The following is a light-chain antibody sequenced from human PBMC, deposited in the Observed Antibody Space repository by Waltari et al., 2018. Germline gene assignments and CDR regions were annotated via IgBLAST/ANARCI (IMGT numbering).Light chain of an antibody. CDR1: LRDFGGFNC. CDR3: FSYAGSYTFRV. J-gene: IGLJ2*01. V-gene: IGLV2-11*01. CDR2: DVN. Sequence: QSALTQPRSVSGSPGQSVTLSCPCNLRDFGGFNCISWYQQHPGKTPKLMIYDVNKRPSGVPDRFSGSKSGNTASLTISGLQAGDEADYYCFSYAGSYTFRVFGGGTKLTVL.